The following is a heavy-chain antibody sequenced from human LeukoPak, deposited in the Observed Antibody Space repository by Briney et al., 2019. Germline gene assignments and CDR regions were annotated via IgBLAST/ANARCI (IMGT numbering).Heavy chain of an antibody. J-gene: IGHJ4*02. CDR1: GFTFSTNF. V-gene: IGHV3-23*01. CDR2: HNGRDEGT. Sequence: GGSLRLSCAASGFTFSTNFMSWVRQAPGKGLEWVSGHNGRDEGTHYADSVKGRFTISRDNSKNTLYLQMNSLRAEDTAVYYCAKTRPLDSSSWSHGDYWGQGTLVTVSS. D-gene: IGHD6-13*01. CDR3: AKTRPLDSSSWSHGDY.